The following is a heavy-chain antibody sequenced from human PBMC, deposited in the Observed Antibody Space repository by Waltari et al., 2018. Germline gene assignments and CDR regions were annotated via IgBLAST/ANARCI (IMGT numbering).Heavy chain of an antibody. CDR1: GCSLCRGYY. J-gene: IGHJ4*02. CDR2: IYHSGST. CDR3: ARLIGVVTEKYYFDY. V-gene: IGHV4-38-2*01. D-gene: IGHD2-15*01. Sequence: KPSETLSLTCAVSGCSLCRGYYWGSIRRPPGQGLAWIGSIYHSGSTYYNPSLKRLLPISLDTSTNHSSLKLSSVTAAATAVYYCARLIGVVTEKYYFDYWGQGTLVTVSS.